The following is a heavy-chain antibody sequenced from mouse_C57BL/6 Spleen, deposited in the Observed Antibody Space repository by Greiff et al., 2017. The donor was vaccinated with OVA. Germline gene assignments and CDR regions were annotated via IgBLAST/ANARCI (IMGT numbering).Heavy chain of an antibody. V-gene: IGHV14-2*01. D-gene: IGHD1-1*01. CDR3: ARQAEVATGYAMDY. Sequence: VQLKESGAELVKPGASVKLSCTASGFTFNDYCMHWVKQRPEQGLEWIGRIDPEDGETKYAPKFQGKATITADTSSNTAYLQLSSLTSEDTAVYYCARQAEVATGYAMDYWGQGTSVTVSS. J-gene: IGHJ4*01. CDR1: GFTFNDYC. CDR2: IDPEDGET.